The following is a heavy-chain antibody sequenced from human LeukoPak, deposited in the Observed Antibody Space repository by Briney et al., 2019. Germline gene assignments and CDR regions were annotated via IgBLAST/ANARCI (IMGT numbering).Heavy chain of an antibody. CDR3: ATSGRSYSISWPIFPH. Sequence: GGSLRLSCAASGFTFSSYAMSWVRQAPGKGLEWVSAISGSGGSTYYADSVKGRFTISRDNSKNTLYLQMNSLRAEDTAVYYCATSGRSYSISWPIFPHWGQGTLVTVSS. V-gene: IGHV3-23*01. CDR2: ISGSGGST. J-gene: IGHJ4*02. CDR1: GFTFSSYA. D-gene: IGHD6-13*01.